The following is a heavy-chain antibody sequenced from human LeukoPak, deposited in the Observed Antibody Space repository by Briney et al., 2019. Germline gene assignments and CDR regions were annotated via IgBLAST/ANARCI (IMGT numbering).Heavy chain of an antibody. CDR2: ISGSGGST. J-gene: IGHJ4*02. V-gene: IGHV3-23*01. D-gene: IGHD1-26*01. CDR3: AKGRRGGGSYLHFDY. Sequence: GGSLRLSCAASGFTFSSYAMSWVRQAPGKGLEWVSAISGSGGSTYYADSVKGRFTISRDNSKNTLYLQMNSLRAEDTAVYYCAKGRRGGGSYLHFDYWGQGTLVTVSS. CDR1: GFTFSSYA.